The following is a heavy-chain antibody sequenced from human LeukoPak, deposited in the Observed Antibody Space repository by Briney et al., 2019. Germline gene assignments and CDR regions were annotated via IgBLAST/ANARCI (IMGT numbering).Heavy chain of an antibody. CDR2: IWSDGSKI. D-gene: IGHD6-13*01. Sequence: PGRSLRLSCAASGFIFSNYAMHWVRQAPGTGLEWLAVIWSDGSKIYYADSVKGRFTISRDNSKNTLYLQMNSLRVEDTALYYCARGVALAGNPSWFDPWGQGTLVTVSS. CDR3: ARGVALAGNPSWFDP. J-gene: IGHJ5*02. CDR1: GFIFSNYA. V-gene: IGHV3-33*01.